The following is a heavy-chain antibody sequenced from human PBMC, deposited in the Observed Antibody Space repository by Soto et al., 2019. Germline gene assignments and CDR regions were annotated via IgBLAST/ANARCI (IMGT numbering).Heavy chain of an antibody. Sequence: QVQLQESGPGLVKPSDTLSLTCAVSGYSISSSNWWGWIRQPPGKGLEWIGYIYYSGTTYYTPSLKSXXTXSXRTSKNQFSLKLTSVTAVDTAVYYCARREIQGPIDYWGQGTLVTVSS. J-gene: IGHJ4*02. D-gene: IGHD1-26*01. CDR3: ARREIQGPIDY. CDR1: GYSISSSNW. V-gene: IGHV4-28*01. CDR2: IYYSGTT.